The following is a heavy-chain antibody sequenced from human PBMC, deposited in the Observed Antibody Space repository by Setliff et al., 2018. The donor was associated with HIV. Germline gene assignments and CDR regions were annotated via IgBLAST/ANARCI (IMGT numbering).Heavy chain of an antibody. J-gene: IGHJ6*03. CDR1: GDSISSYY. CDR3: ARDRRGYYYGSGSCYMDV. D-gene: IGHD3-10*01. CDR2: IYTSGIT. V-gene: IGHV4-4*08. Sequence: SETLSLTCTVSGDSISSYYWSWIRQPPGKGLEWIGYIYTSGITDYNPSLKSRVTISGDASKNQFSLKLSSVTAADTAVYYCARDRRGYYYGSGSCYMDVWGTGTTVTV.